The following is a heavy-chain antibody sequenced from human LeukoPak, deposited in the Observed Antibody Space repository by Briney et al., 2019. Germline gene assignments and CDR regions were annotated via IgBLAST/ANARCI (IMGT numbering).Heavy chain of an antibody. V-gene: IGHV5-51*01. CDR3: ARHPQMGNYYYYYMDV. J-gene: IGHJ6*03. CDR1: GYSFTSYW. CDR2: IYPGDSDT. Sequence: PGESLKISCKGSGYSFTSYWIGWVRQMPGKGLEWMGIIYPGDSDTRYSPSFQGQVTISADKSISTAYLQRSSLKASDTAMYYCARHPQMGNYYYYYMDVWGKGTTVTVSS. D-gene: IGHD7-27*01.